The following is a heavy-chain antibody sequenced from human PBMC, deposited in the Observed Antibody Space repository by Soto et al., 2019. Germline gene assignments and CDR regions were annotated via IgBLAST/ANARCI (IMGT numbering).Heavy chain of an antibody. J-gene: IGHJ4*02. CDR2: MYHSGST. V-gene: IGHV4-59*12. CDR1: GGSISSYY. D-gene: IGHD1-26*01. CDR3: AKDPSGSKLSHFDY. Sequence: SETLSLTCTVSGGSISSYYWSWIRQPPGKGLEWIGYMYHSGSTYYNPSLKSRVTISIDRSKNQFSLKLSSVTAADTALYYCAKDPSGSKLSHFDYWGQGTLVXVSS.